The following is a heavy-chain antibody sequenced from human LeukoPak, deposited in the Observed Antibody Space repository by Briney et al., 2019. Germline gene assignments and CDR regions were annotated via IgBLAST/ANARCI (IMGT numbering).Heavy chain of an antibody. D-gene: IGHD3-16*01. Sequence: PGGSLRLSCAASGFTFSSYTMSWVRQAPGKGLEWVSSISAVGGRTIYTDSVKGRFTISRDNSRNILYLYMNSLRVDDTAVYYCAPIGGWGSYPLDFWGQGPLVTVSS. CDR1: GFTFSSYT. J-gene: IGHJ4*02. CDR2: ISAVGGRT. CDR3: APIGGWGSYPLDF. V-gene: IGHV3-23*01.